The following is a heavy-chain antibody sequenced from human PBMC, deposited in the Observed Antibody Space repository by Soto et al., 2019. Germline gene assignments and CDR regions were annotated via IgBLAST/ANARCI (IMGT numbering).Heavy chain of an antibody. CDR3: ARRPGSAFDI. Sequence: PGESLKISCKASGYGFTTNWIGWVRQMPGKGLEWMGIIYPADSDTRYSPSFQGQVTISADKSIITAYPQWSSLKASDTAMYYCARRPGSAFDIWGQGTMVTVSS. D-gene: IGHD3-10*01. CDR2: IYPADSDT. CDR1: GYGFTTNW. J-gene: IGHJ3*02. V-gene: IGHV5-51*01.